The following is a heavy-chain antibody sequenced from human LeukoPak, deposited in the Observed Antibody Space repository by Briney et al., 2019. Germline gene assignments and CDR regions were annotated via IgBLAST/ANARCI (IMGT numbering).Heavy chain of an antibody. J-gene: IGHJ6*03. CDR2: IIPIFGTA. D-gene: IGHD3-9*01. V-gene: IGHV1-69*13. Sequence: GASVKVSCKASGGTVSSYAISWVRQAPGQGLEWMGGIIPIFGTANYAQKFQGRVTITADESTSTAYMELSSLRSEDTAVYYCARGNDILTDWPYYYMDVWGKGTTVTVSS. CDR3: ARGNDILTDWPYYYMDV. CDR1: GGTVSSYA.